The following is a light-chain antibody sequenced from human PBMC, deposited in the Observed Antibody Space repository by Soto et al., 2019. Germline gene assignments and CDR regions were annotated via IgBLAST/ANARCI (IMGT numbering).Light chain of an antibody. V-gene: IGKV1-33*01. Sequence: DIQMTQSPSSLSASVGDRVTITCQASQDISNYLNWYQQKPGKAPKLLIYDASNLETGVPSRFSGSGSGTDFTFTISSLQPDDFATYYCQQYNSYRTFGQGTKVDIK. CDR1: QDISNY. CDR2: DAS. CDR3: QQYNSYRT. J-gene: IGKJ1*01.